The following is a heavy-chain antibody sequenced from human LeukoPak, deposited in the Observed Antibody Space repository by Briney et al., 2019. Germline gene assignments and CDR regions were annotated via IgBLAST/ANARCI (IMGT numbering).Heavy chain of an antibody. D-gene: IGHD3-3*01. Sequence: GGFLRLSCTASGFIFGDYAVSWVRQAAGKGLEWVGFIRSTLYGGTTEYAASVKGRFTISRDDSKSIAYLQMNSLKTEDTAVYYCTREEVRFDPHYKYYYGMDVWGQGTTVTVSS. CDR3: TREEVRFDPHYKYYYGMDV. CDR2: IRSTLYGGTT. J-gene: IGHJ6*02. CDR1: GFIFGDYA. V-gene: IGHV3-49*04.